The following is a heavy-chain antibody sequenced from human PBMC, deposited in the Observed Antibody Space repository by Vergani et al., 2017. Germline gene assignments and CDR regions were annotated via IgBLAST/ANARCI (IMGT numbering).Heavy chain of an antibody. CDR1: GFTFSSYA. Sequence: QVQLVESGGGVVQPGRSLRLSCAASGFTFSSYAMHWVRQAPGKGLEWVAVISYDGSNKYYADSVKGRFTISRDNSKNTLYLQMNSLRAEDTAVYYCARGPXYYDSSGYYSHYYYYMDVWGKGTTVTVSS. CDR3: ARGPXYYDSSGYYSHYYYYMDV. CDR2: ISYDGSNK. J-gene: IGHJ6*03. D-gene: IGHD3-22*01. V-gene: IGHV3-30*04.